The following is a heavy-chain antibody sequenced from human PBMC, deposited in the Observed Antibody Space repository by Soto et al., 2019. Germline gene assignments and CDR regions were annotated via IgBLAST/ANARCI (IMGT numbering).Heavy chain of an antibody. CDR1: AGTFSSYA. V-gene: IGHV1-69*06. Sequence: GASVKVSCKTSAGTFSSYAISWVRQAPGQGLEWMGRIVPLFRTTNYAQKFQGRVTITADTYTYTVYMELSGLRSGDTAVYYCARGGYSSTWSNLLDRSGLDVWGQGTTVTVSS. CDR3: ARGGYSSTWSNLLDRSGLDV. D-gene: IGHD6-13*01. CDR2: IVPLFRTT. J-gene: IGHJ6*02.